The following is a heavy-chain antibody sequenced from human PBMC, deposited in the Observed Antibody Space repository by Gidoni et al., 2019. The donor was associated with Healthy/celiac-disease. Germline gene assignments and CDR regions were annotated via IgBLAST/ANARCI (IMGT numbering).Heavy chain of an antibody. CDR3: ARDGVVVPAAIGGDEGYFDY. Sequence: QVQLQESGPGLVKPSETLPLTCTVSGGHISSYYWSWIRQPAGKGLEWIGRIYTSGSTNYNPSLKSRVTMSVDTSKNQFSLKLSSVTAADTAVYYCARDGVVVPAAIGGDEGYFDYWGQGTLVTVSS. CDR1: GGHISSYY. J-gene: IGHJ4*02. V-gene: IGHV4-4*07. D-gene: IGHD2-2*01. CDR2: IYTSGST.